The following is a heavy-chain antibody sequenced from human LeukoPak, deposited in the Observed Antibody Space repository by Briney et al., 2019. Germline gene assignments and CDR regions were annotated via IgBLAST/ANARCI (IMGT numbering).Heavy chain of an antibody. V-gene: IGHV1-46*01. D-gene: IGHD6-13*01. CDR1: GYTFTRYN. Sequence: ASVKVSCKATGYTFTRYNLRWLPQAPGQGLEWMGIINPSGGRTNNAQQFQGRVTMTRDTSTSTVYMQLSSLRSEDTAVYYCASDLAKAAAPYGIDVWGQGTTVTVSS. CDR2: INPSGGRT. CDR3: ASDLAKAAAPYGIDV. J-gene: IGHJ6*02.